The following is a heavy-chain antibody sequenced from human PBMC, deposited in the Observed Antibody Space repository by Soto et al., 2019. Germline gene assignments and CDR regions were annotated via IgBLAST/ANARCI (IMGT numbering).Heavy chain of an antibody. CDR2: MQPSTGRT. CDR1: GYSFTSLD. V-gene: IGHV1-8*01. J-gene: IGHJ4*02. D-gene: IGHD1-26*01. Sequence: ASVKISCKASGYSFTSLDINWVRQTAGQGLEWMGWMQPSTGRTGYAQKFQGRVTMTTDTSINTAYMELTTLTSDDTAFYYCARGVSAGADYWGQGTLVTVA. CDR3: ARGVSAGADY.